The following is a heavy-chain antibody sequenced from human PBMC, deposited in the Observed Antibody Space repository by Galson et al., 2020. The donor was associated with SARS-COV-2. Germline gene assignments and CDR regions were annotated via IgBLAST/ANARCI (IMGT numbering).Heavy chain of an antibody. Sequence: SGPTLVKPTQTLTLTCPFSGFSLSTSGMCVSWIRQPPGKALEWLALIDWDDDKYYSTSLKTRLTISKDTSKNQVVLTMTNMDPVDTATYYCARTSYDILTGYYFTFDYWGQGTLVTVSS. CDR1: GFSLSTSGMC. D-gene: IGHD3-9*01. J-gene: IGHJ4*02. V-gene: IGHV2-70*01. CDR2: IDWDDDK. CDR3: ARTSYDILTGYYFTFDY.